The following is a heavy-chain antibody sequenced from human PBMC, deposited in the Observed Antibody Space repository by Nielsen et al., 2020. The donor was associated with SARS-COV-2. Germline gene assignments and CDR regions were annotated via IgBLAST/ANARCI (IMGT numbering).Heavy chain of an antibody. V-gene: IGHV3-7*03. CDR1: GFIFNKYW. D-gene: IGHD3-10*01. Sequence: GESLKISCAASGFIFNKYWMTWLRQAPGRGLEWVANIKEDGSQKNHLDSVEGRFTISRDNARNSLYLQMDTLRVGDTAVYFCARDDNPGAGGRSLDAFDLWGQGTRVTVSS. J-gene: IGHJ3*01. CDR3: ARDDNPGAGGRSLDAFDL. CDR2: IKEDGSQK.